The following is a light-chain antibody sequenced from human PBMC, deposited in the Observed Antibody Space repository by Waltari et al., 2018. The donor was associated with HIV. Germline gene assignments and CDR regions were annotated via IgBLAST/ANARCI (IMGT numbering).Light chain of an antibody. CDR2: ANS. V-gene: IGLV1-40*01. Sequence: QSVLTQPPSVSGAPGQRVTISCTGSSSNIGAGYDVHWYQQLPGTAPKLLIYANSTRPSGVPDRFSGSKSGTSASLASTGLQAEDEADYYCQSYDSSLSGSGVFGGGTKLTVL. CDR1: SSNIGAGYD. J-gene: IGLJ3*02. CDR3: QSYDSSLSGSGV.